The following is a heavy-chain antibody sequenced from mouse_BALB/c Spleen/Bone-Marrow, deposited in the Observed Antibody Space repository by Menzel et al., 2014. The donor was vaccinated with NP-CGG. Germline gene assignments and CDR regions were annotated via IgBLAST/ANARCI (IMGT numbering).Heavy chain of an antibody. V-gene: IGHV1-69*02. CDR2: IDPSDSDA. Sequence: QVQLKESGAEPVKPGASVKLSCKASGYTFTIYWMHWVKQRPGQGLEWIGEIDPSDSDANYNQKFKGKATLTVDKSSTTAYMQLSSLTSEDSAVYYCARRNYYGSHYWYFDVWGAGTTVTVSS. CDR3: ARRNYYGSHYWYFDV. D-gene: IGHD1-1*01. CDR1: GYTFTIYW. J-gene: IGHJ1*01.